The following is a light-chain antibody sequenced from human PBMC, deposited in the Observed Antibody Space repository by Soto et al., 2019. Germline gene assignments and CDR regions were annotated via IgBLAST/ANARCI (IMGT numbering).Light chain of an antibody. CDR2: GAS. CDR3: QQYMSSMT. CDR1: QSVDTTF. Sequence: EIVLTKSPGSLSLSPGQSATLSCRASQSVDTTFFAWYQKKPGQAPRLLIYGASKRATGIPDRFSGSGSGTDFTLIISRLAPEDFAVYYCQQYMSSMTFGQGTKVEIK. V-gene: IGKV3-20*01. J-gene: IGKJ1*01.